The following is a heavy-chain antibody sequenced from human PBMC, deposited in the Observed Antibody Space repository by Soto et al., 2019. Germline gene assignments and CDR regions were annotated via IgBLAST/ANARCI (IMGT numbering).Heavy chain of an antibody. CDR1: GFTFSSYE. V-gene: IGHV3-48*03. CDR2: ISSSGSTI. CDR3: ARSIVGARRWLDP. Sequence: GGSLRLSCAASGFTFSSYEMNWVRQAPGKGLEWASYISSSGSTIYYADSVKGRFTISRDNAKNSLYLQMNSLRAEDTAVYYCARSIVGARRWLDPWAREPWSPSPQ. J-gene: IGHJ5*02. D-gene: IGHD1-26*01.